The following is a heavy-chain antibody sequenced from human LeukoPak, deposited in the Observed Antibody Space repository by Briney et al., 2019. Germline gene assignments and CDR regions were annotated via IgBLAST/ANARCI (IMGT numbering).Heavy chain of an antibody. CDR2: LSGSRKYI. D-gene: IGHD5-18*01. Sequence: GGSLRLSCVGSRFPFKRNTMIRVRQAPGQGLEWGSSLSGSRKYIYYADSVRGRFTISRDNAKNSLYLQMNSLRAEDTAVYYCAGMQYSTSWAAFDYWGQGTLVTVSS. V-gene: IGHV3-21*01. CDR3: AGMQYSTSWAAFDY. J-gene: IGHJ4*02. CDR1: RFPFKRNT.